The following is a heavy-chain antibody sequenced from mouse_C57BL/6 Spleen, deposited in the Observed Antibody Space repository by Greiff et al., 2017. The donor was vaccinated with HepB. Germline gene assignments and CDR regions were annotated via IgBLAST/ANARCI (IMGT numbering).Heavy chain of an antibody. CDR1: GFNIKDDY. D-gene: IGHD2-3*01. CDR3: TPDGRFPY. V-gene: IGHV14-4*01. J-gene: IGHJ3*01. CDR2: IDPENGDT. Sequence: EVQLQQSGAELVRPGASVKLSCTASGFNIKDDYMHWVKQRPEQGLEWIGWIDPENGDTEYASKFQGKATITADTSSNTAYLQLSSLTSEDTAVYYGTPDGRFPYWGQGTLVTVSA.